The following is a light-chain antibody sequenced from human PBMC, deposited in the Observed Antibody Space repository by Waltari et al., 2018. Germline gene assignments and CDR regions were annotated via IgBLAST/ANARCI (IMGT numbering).Light chain of an antibody. Sequence: VLTQSPGTLSLSPGERATLSCRASQSLTKRYLAWYQQKPGQAPRPLIYGASSRAAGIPDRFSGSGSGTDFTLTISRLEPEDFAVYYCQQYGSSVLYTFGQGTKLETK. CDR2: GAS. CDR1: QSLTKRY. J-gene: IGKJ2*01. CDR3: QQYGSSVLYT. V-gene: IGKV3-20*01.